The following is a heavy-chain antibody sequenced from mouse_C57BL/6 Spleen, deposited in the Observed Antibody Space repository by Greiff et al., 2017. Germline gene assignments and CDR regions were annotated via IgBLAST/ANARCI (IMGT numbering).Heavy chain of an antibody. J-gene: IGHJ2*01. CDR3: ARWLLRGIDY. V-gene: IGHV1-69*01. CDR1: GYTFTSYW. D-gene: IGHD2-3*01. Sequence: QVQLQQPGAELVMPGASVKLSCKASGYTFTSYWMHWVKQRPGQGLEWIGEIEPSDSYTNYNQKFKGKSTLTVDKSSSTAYMQLSSLTSEDSAVYYCARWLLRGIDYWGQGTTLTVSS. CDR2: IEPSDSYT.